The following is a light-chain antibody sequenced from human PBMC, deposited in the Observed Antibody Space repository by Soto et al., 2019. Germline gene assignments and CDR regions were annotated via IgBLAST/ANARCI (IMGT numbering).Light chain of an antibody. V-gene: IGLV3-21*02. CDR2: DDN. Sequence: SSELTQPPSVSVAPGQAASMTCGGNNLGSKSVHWYLQRPGQAPVLVIYDDNDRPSGIPERFSGSNSGNTATLTISRVEAGDEADYYCQVWDSGTDHWVFGGGTKVTVL. CDR3: QVWDSGTDHWV. CDR1: NLGSKS. J-gene: IGLJ3*02.